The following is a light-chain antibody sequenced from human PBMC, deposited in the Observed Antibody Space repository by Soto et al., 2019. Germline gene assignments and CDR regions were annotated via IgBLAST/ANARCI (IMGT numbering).Light chain of an antibody. CDR3: QQYDNLPLT. Sequence: DIHMTQSPSSLSASLGDRVTITFQASQDISNYLNWYQQKPGKAPKLLIYDASNLETGVPSRFSGSGSGTDFTFTISSLQPEDIATYYCQQYDNLPLTFGGGTKVDIK. CDR2: DAS. V-gene: IGKV1-33*01. CDR1: QDISNY. J-gene: IGKJ4*01.